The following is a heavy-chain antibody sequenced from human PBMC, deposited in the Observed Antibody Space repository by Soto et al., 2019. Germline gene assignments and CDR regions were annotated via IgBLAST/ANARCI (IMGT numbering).Heavy chain of an antibody. D-gene: IGHD6-19*01. CDR1: GYTFTSYD. CDR3: RFGSSGWYVYYFDY. Sequence: GASVKVSCKASGYTFTSYDINWVRQATGQGLEWMGWMNPNSGNTGYAQKFQGRVTITADESTSTAYMELSSLRSEDTAVYYCRFGSSGWYVYYFDYWGQGTLVTVSS. V-gene: IGHV1-8*01. J-gene: IGHJ4*02. CDR2: MNPNSGNT.